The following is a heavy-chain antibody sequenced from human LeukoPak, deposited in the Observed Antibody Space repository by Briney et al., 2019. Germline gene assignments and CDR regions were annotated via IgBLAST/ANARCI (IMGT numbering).Heavy chain of an antibody. D-gene: IGHD5-12*01. CDR3: AREPTSGREPTSGRPLDY. CDR1: GGSTSGYF. Sequence: SETLSLTCTVSGGSTSGYFWSWIRQPAGKGLEWIGRIYSSGINNYNPSLKGRVTMSLDTSKNHLSLNLSSVTAADTAVYYCAREPTSGREPTSGRPLDYWGQGTLVAVSS. V-gene: IGHV4-4*07. J-gene: IGHJ4*02. CDR2: IYSSGIN.